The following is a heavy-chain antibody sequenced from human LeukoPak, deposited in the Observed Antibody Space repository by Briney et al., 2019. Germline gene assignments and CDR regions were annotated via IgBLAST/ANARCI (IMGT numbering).Heavy chain of an antibody. J-gene: IGHJ5*02. CDR1: GFTFSSYS. V-gene: IGHV3-48*04. CDR3: ARDPYRRVGYYDSSGDKGNWFDP. Sequence: QPGGSLRLSCAASGFTFSSYSMNWVRQAPGKGLEWVSYISSSSSTIYYVDSVKGRFTISRDNAKNSLYLQMNSLRAEDTAVYYCARDPYRRVGYYDSSGDKGNWFDPWGQGTLVTVSS. D-gene: IGHD3-22*01. CDR2: ISSSSSTI.